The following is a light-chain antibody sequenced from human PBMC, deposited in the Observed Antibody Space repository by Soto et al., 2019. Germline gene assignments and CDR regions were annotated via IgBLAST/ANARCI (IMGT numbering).Light chain of an antibody. CDR3: QSYHSTIRV. CDR2: EDN. J-gene: IGLJ1*01. V-gene: IGLV6-57*01. Sequence: NFMLTQPLSVSESPGKTVTISCTRTSGSIASTYVQWYQQRPGSSPTTVIFEDNQRPSGVPDRFSGSIDSSSNSASLTISGLKTEDEADYYCQSYHSTIRVFGTGTKLTVL. CDR1: SGSIASTY.